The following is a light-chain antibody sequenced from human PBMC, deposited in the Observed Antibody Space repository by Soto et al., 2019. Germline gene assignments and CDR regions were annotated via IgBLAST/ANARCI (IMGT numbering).Light chain of an antibody. J-gene: IGLJ1*01. CDR1: SSDVGGYNY. CDR2: EVS. CDR3: SLSAGSNNFV. Sequence: QSALTQPPSASGYPGQSVTISCTGTSSDVGGYNYVSWYQQHPGKAPKLMIYEVSKRASGVSHRFSGSNSGNTASLTFSRLPDEDEADYYCSLSAGSNNFVFGTGTKLTAL. V-gene: IGLV2-8*01.